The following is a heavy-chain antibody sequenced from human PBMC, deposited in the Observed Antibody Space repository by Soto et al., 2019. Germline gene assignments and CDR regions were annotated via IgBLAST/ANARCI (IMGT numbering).Heavy chain of an antibody. CDR3: TRALSGSYDS. J-gene: IGHJ5*01. CDR1: GDSVSSKNAA. Sequence: PSQTLSLTCAISGDSVSSKNAAWNWIRQSPSRGLEWLGRTYYRSKWSTDYAVSVKSRITINPDTSKNQFSLQLNSVTPEDTAVYYCTRALSGSYDSWGQGTLVTVYS. CDR2: TYYRSKWST. V-gene: IGHV6-1*01. D-gene: IGHD1-26*01.